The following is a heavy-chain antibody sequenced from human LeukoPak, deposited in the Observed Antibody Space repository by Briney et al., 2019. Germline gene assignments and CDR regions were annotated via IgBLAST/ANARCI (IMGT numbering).Heavy chain of an antibody. Sequence: PSETLSPTCAVSGYSISSGYYWGWIRQPPGKRLEWIGSIYHSGSTYYNPSLKSRVTISVDTSKNQFSLKLRSVTAADTAVYYCARRDYYDSSGYYFDCWGQGTLVTVSS. D-gene: IGHD3-22*01. V-gene: IGHV4-38-2*01. J-gene: IGHJ4*02. CDR1: GYSISSGYY. CDR3: ARRDYYDSSGYYFDC. CDR2: IYHSGST.